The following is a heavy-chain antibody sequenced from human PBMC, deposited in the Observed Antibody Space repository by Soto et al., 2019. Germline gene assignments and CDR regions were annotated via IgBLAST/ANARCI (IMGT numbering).Heavy chain of an antibody. CDR2: INHSGST. D-gene: IGHD2-2*01. Sequence: SETLSLTCAGYGGSFSGYYWSWIRQPPGKGLEWIGEINHSGSTNYNPSLKSRVTISVDTSKNQFSLKLSSVTAADTAVYYCAKNPGGSTRYGMDVSGQRTTVPVSS. V-gene: IGHV4-34*01. CDR3: AKNPGGSTRYGMDV. J-gene: IGHJ6*02. CDR1: GGSFSGYY.